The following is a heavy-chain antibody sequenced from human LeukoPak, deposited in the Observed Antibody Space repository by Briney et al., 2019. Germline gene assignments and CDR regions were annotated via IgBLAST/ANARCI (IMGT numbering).Heavy chain of an antibody. CDR2: IYYSGST. J-gene: IGHJ4*02. CDR1: GGSISSSSYY. D-gene: IGHD3-3*01. Sequence: SETLSLTCTVSGGSISSSSYYWGWIRQPPGKGLEWIGSIYYSGSTYYNPSLKSRVTISVDTSKNQFSLKLSSVTAADTAVYYCARTYYDFWSGYYRPMLYSDYWGQGTLVTVSS. V-gene: IGHV4-39*01. CDR3: ARTYYDFWSGYYRPMLYSDY.